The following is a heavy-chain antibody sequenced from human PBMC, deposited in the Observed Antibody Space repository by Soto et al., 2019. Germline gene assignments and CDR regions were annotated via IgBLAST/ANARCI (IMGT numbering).Heavy chain of an antibody. CDR1: GFTFNTYA. J-gene: IGHJ4*02. CDR3: GKDIGSSSVFDY. V-gene: IGHV3-23*01. CDR2: ISGSGGGM. Sequence: EVQLLESGGGLVQPGGSLRLSCAASGFTFNTYAMSWVRRAPGKGLEWVSGISGSGGGMYYAASVVGRFTISRDNSKNTLYLQMDSLRVEDTAVYYCGKDIGSSSVFDYWGQGILVTVSS. D-gene: IGHD6-6*01.